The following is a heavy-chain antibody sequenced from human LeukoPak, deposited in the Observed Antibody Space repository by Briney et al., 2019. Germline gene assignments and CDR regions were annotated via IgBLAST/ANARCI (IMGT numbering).Heavy chain of an antibody. CDR3: SSAEKEGDNSAFDI. Sequence: GGSLRLSCAAAGFTVSDYSVEWVRQATGKGVDGDGGIRRKVQSYTAEYAAAATGSFTTPRDYSKNSLYLHMNSLRTEDTAVYHCSSAEKEGDNSAFDIWGEATMVTVSS. CDR2: IRRKVQSYTA. J-gene: IGHJ3*02. CDR1: GFTVSDYS. D-gene: IGHD3-22*01. V-gene: IGHV3-72*01.